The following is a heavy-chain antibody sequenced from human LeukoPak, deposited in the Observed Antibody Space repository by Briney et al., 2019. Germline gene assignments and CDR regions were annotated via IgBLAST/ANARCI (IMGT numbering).Heavy chain of an antibody. J-gene: IGHJ6*03. CDR3: ARDPYSGTYGNTYYYYMDV. D-gene: IGHD1-26*01. V-gene: IGHV3-23*01. CDR1: GFTFSSCG. CDR2: ISGSGGST. Sequence: GGSLRLSCAASGFTFSSCGMSWVRQAPGKGLEWVSAISGSGGSTYYADSVKGRFTISRDNARNSLYLQMNSLRVEDTAVYYCARDPYSGTYGNTYYYYMDVWGKGTTVTISS.